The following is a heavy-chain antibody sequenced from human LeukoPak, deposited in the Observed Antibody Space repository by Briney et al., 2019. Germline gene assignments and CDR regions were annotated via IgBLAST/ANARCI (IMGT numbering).Heavy chain of an antibody. D-gene: IGHD1-26*01. Sequence: SETLSLTCAVYGGSFSGCYWSWIRQPPGKGLEWIGEINHSGSTNYNPSLKSRVTISVDTSKNQFSLKLSSVTAADTAVYYCATASGSTDNWFDPWGQGTLVTVSS. V-gene: IGHV4-34*01. J-gene: IGHJ5*02. CDR1: GGSFSGCY. CDR3: ATASGSTDNWFDP. CDR2: INHSGST.